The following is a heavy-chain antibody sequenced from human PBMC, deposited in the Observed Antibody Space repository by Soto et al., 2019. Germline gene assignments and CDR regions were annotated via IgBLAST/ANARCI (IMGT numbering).Heavy chain of an antibody. CDR1: GFSLTTSGVG. CDR2: IYWDDDK. Sequence: QITLKESGPTLVKPTQTLTLTCTFSGFSLTTSGVGVGWIRQPPGKALEWLALIYWDDDKRYSPSLRSRLTITKDTSNNQVVLTMTNMDPVDTATYYCAHRMTYDDWDYWGQGTLVTVSS. V-gene: IGHV2-5*02. CDR3: AHRMTYDDWDY. J-gene: IGHJ4*02. D-gene: IGHD4-17*01.